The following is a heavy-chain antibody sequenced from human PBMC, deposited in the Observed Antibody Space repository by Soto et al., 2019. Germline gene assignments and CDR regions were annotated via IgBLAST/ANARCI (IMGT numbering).Heavy chain of an antibody. D-gene: IGHD5-12*01. V-gene: IGHV3-30*18. CDR2: ISYDGSNK. J-gene: IGHJ4*02. Sequence: HPGGSLRLSCAASGFTFSSYGMHWVRQAPGKGLEWVAVISYDGSNKYYADSVKGRFTISRDNSKNTLYLQMNSLRAEDTAVYYCAKDCIKDIVATISRLDYWGQGTLVTVYS. CDR3: AKDCIKDIVATISRLDY. CDR1: GFTFSSYG.